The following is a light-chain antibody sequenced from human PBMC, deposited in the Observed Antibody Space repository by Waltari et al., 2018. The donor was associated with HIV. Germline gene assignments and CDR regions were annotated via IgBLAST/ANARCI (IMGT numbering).Light chain of an antibody. CDR2: EVS. J-gene: IGLJ2*01. CDR1: SSDVGSYNR. Sequence: QSALTQPPSVSGSPGQSVTISCTGSSSDVGSYNRVSWYQQPPGTAPKLMIYEVSNRPSGVPERFSGSKSGNTASLFISGLQAEDEADYYCSSYTSSNLVFGGGTKLTVL. CDR3: SSYTSSNLV. V-gene: IGLV2-18*02.